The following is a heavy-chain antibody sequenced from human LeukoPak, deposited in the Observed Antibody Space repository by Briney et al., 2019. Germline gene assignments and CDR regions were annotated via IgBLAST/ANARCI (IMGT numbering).Heavy chain of an antibody. Sequence: GGSLRLSCAASGFSFSNYGTNWVRQAPGKGLEWVSGISASGGSTYYTDSLKGRLTISRDNSKNTLFLQMNSLRAEDTAIYYCASRGHVGSGTYSPYDYWGQGTLVTVSS. V-gene: IGHV3-23*01. CDR2: ISASGGST. CDR3: ASRGHVGSGTYSPYDY. J-gene: IGHJ4*02. CDR1: GFSFSNYG. D-gene: IGHD3-10*01.